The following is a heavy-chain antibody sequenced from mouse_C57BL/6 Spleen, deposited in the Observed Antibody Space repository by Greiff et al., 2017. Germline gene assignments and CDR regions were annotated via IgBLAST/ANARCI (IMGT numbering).Heavy chain of an antibody. CDR2: ISYDGSN. D-gene: IGHD2-4*01. J-gene: IGHJ3*01. V-gene: IGHV3-6*01. CDR3: ARRRDDYDVLFAY. Sequence: EVQLQESGPGLVKPSQSLSLTCSVTGYSITSGYYWNWIRQFPGNKLEWMGYISYDGSNNYNPSLKNRISITRDTSKNQFFLKLNSVTTEDTATYYCARRRDDYDVLFAYWGQGTLVTVSA. CDR1: GYSITSGYY.